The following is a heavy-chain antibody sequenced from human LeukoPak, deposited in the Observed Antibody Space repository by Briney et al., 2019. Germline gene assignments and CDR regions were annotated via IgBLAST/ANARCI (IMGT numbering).Heavy chain of an antibody. V-gene: IGHV3-7*05. CDR1: GFTFSIYG. D-gene: IGHD6-6*01. Sequence: QPGGSLRLSCAASGFTFSIYGMSWVRQAPGKGLEWVASINQDGSEKYYVDSVKGRCTISRDNAKTSLYLQMSSLRAEDAAAYYCVRDGPGSIEARKRYYGMDVWGQGTTVSVSS. J-gene: IGHJ6*02. CDR2: INQDGSEK. CDR3: VRDGPGSIEARKRYYGMDV.